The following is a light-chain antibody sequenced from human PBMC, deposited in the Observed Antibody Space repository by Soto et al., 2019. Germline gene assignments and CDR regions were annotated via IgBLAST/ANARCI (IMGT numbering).Light chain of an antibody. CDR2: EAS. Sequence: DIQMTQSPSTLAAFVGDRVTITCRASQSISTWLAWYQQKVGKAPKLLIYEASSLESGAPSRFSGSGSGTEFTLTISSLQPDDFATYYCQQYYSYSRTFGRGTKVEV. J-gene: IGKJ1*01. CDR3: QQYYSYSRT. CDR1: QSISTW. V-gene: IGKV1-5*03.